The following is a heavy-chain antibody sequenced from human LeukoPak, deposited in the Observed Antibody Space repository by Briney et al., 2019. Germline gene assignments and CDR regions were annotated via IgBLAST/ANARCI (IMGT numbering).Heavy chain of an antibody. V-gene: IGHV4-31*03. CDR2: IHYSGST. CDR1: GGSISSGGYY. J-gene: IGHJ4*02. CDR3: AGGGDAHKTGY. Sequence: PSETLSLTRTVSGGSISSGGYYWSWIRQHPGKGLEWIGHIHYSGSTYYNPSLQSRVTISPDTSKNQFSLKLNSVTAADTAVYYCAGGGDAHKTGYWGQGTLVTVSS. D-gene: IGHD5-24*01.